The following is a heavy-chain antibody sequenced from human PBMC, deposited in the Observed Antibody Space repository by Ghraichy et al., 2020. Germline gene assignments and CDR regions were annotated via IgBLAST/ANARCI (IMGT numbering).Heavy chain of an antibody. CDR1: GFTFSTYN. D-gene: IGHD3-22*01. CDR3: ARVRTWLTQNSGYWIDY. Sequence: GGSLRLSCAASGFTFSTYNMNWVRQAPGKGLEWVSYISSSSSTVYYADSVKGRFTISRDNAKNSLYLQMNSLRDEDMAVYYCARVRTWLTQNSGYWIDYWGQGALVNVSS. V-gene: IGHV3-48*02. CDR2: ISSSSSTV. J-gene: IGHJ4*02.